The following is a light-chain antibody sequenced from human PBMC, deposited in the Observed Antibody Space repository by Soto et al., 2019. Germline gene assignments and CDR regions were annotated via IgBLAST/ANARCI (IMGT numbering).Light chain of an antibody. CDR3: QQYGSSGT. CDR1: QSVSNNY. Sequence: DIVMTQSPATLSLSPGERATLSCRASQSVSNNYLAWYQQNPGQAPRLLIYGASNRATGIPDRFSGSGSGTDFTLTISRLEPEDFAVYYCQQYGSSGTFGQGTKVDIK. V-gene: IGKV3-20*01. J-gene: IGKJ1*01. CDR2: GAS.